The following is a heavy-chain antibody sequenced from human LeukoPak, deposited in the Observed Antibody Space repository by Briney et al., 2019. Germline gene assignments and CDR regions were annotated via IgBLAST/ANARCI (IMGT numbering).Heavy chain of an antibody. J-gene: IGHJ3*02. V-gene: IGHV3-66*01. CDR1: GFIVRSNY. Sequence: GGSLRLSCAGSGFIVRSNYMSWVRQAPGQGLEWVSVIYTGGSMYYADSVKGRFTISRDTSKSTLYLQMNSLRVKDTAVYYCARIEAGMDAFDIWGQGTMVTVSS. CDR2: IYTGGSM. CDR3: ARIEAGMDAFDI.